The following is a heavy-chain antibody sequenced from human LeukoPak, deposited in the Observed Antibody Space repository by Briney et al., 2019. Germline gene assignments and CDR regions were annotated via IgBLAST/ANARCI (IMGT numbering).Heavy chain of an antibody. CDR2: ISYDGSNK. CDR1: GFTFSSYG. J-gene: IGHJ4*02. Sequence: GGSLRLSCAASGFTFSSYGMHWVRQAPGKGLEWVAVISYDGSNKYYADSVKGRFTISRDNSKNTLYLQMNSLRAEDTAVYYCAKVNPPDYYDSSGPFDYWGQGTLVTVSS. V-gene: IGHV3-30*18. CDR3: AKVNPPDYYDSSGPFDY. D-gene: IGHD3-22*01.